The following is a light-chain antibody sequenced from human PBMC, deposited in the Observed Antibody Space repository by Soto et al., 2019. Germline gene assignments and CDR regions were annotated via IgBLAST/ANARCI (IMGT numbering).Light chain of an antibody. Sequence: IQMTPSPSSLSASLGDRLSITRRASQSISSYLNWYQQKPGKAPKLLIYAASSLQSGVPSRFSGSGSGTDFTLTISSLQPEDFATYYCRQYYSYPITFGQGTRLEI. CDR2: AAS. CDR1: QSISSY. CDR3: RQYYSYPIT. V-gene: IGKV1-39*01. J-gene: IGKJ5*01.